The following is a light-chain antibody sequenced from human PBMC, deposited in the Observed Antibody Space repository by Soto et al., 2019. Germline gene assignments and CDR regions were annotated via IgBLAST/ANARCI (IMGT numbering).Light chain of an antibody. CDR2: EVT. CDR1: SSDVGAYNY. CDR3: SSYAGSNNLP. V-gene: IGLV2-8*01. J-gene: IGLJ3*02. Sequence: QSALTQPPSASGSPGQSVTISCTGSSSDVGAYNYVSWYQQHPGKATKLMIYEVTKRPSGVPDRFSGSKSGNTASLTVSGLQAEDEADYYCSSYAGSNNLPFGGGTKLTVL.